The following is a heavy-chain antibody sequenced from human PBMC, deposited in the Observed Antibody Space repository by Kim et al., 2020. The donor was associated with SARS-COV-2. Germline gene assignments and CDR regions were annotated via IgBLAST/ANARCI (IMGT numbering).Heavy chain of an antibody. Sequence: GGSLRLSCAASGFKIDDFAMHWVRQRPGKGPEWVSLITGDGGSIYYADSVRGRFSISKDYTKNSLFLQMNGLRSEDTALYYCAKSHERRFLEWGTGGLDV. CDR3: AKSHERRFLEWGTGGLDV. D-gene: IGHD3-3*01. J-gene: IGHJ3*01. V-gene: IGHV3-43*02. CDR2: ITGDGGSI. CDR1: GFKIDDFA.